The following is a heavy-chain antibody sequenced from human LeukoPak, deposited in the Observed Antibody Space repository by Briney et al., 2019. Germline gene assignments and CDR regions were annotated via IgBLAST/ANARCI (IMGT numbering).Heavy chain of an antibody. CDR3: GRGFSNWSLDY. D-gene: IGHD6-13*01. CDR2: ISYDGSNK. J-gene: IGHJ4*02. Sequence: PGGSLRLSCAASGFTFSSYAMHWVRQAPGKGLEWVAVISYDGSNKYYADSVKGRFTISRDNSKNTVYLQMSSLRVADTGVYYCGRGFSNWSLDYWGQGTLITV. CDR1: GFTFSSYA. V-gene: IGHV3-30-3*01.